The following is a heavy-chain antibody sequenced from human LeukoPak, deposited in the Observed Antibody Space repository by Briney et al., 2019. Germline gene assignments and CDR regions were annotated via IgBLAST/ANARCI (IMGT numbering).Heavy chain of an antibody. J-gene: IGHJ1*01. CDR1: GDSVSSNSAA. CDR3: ARDLGCGGDCYSGGYFQH. D-gene: IGHD2-21*02. Sequence: SQTLSLTCAISGDSVSSNSAAWNWIRQSPSRGLEWLGRTYYRSKWYNDYAVSVKSRITIKPDTSKNQFSLQLNSVTPEDTAVYYCARDLGCGGDCYSGGYFQHWGQGTLVTVSS. V-gene: IGHV6-1*01. CDR2: TYYRSKWYN.